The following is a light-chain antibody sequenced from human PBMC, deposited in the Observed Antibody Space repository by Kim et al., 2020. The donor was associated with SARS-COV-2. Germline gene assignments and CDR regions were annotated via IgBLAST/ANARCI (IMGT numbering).Light chain of an antibody. CDR1: QYISRG. CDR3: KLRRT. CDR2: DAS. Sequence: DIQMTQSPSTLSASVGDRVTITCRASQYISRGLAWYQQKPGRAPKLLIYDASTLESGVPSRFSGSGSGTEFTLTITSLQPDDFASYYSKLRRTFGQGTKVDIK. J-gene: IGKJ1*01. V-gene: IGKV1-5*01.